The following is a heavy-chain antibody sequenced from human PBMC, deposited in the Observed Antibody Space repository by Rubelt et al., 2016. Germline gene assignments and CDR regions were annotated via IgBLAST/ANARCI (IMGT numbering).Heavy chain of an antibody. J-gene: IGHJ4*02. Sequence: QVQLVQSGAEVKKPGASVKVSRKASGYTFTSYGISWVRQAPGQGLEWMGWISAYNGNTNYAQKLQGRVTMTTDTSTSTAEMELRSLGSDDTAVYDWARVGALAARKIYYFDYWGQGTLVTVSS. CDR3: ARVGALAARKIYYFDY. V-gene: IGHV1-18*01. CDR2: ISAYNGNT. CDR1: GYTFTSYG. D-gene: IGHD6-6*01.